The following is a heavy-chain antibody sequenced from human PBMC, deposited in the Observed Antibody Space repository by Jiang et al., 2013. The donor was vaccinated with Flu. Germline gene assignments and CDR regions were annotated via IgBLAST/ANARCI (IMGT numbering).Heavy chain of an antibody. CDR2: IDWDDDK. J-gene: IGHJ4*02. CDR3: ARTRSSLVGASDH. CDR1: GFSLTTSGMC. D-gene: IGHD1-26*01. Sequence: TLTCTFSGFSLTTSGMCVSWIRQPPGKALEWLARIDWDDDKYYSTSLKTRLTISKDTSKDQVVLTMTNMDPVDTATYYCARTRSSLVGASDHWGQGTLVTVSS. V-gene: IGHV2-70*11.